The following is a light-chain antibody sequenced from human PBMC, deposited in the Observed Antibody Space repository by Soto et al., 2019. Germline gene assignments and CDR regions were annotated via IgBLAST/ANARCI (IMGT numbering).Light chain of an antibody. CDR2: YDS. Sequence: SYEVTQPPSVSVAPGKTARITCGGDNIDSKSVHWYQQRPGQAPVLVIYYDSDRPSGIPERFSGSNSGNTATLTISRVEAGDEADYYCQVWDNNSDHVVFGGGTKLTVL. J-gene: IGLJ2*01. V-gene: IGLV3-21*04. CDR1: NIDSKS. CDR3: QVWDNNSDHVV.